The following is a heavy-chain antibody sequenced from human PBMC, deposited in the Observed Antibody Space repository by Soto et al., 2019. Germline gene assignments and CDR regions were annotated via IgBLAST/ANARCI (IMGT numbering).Heavy chain of an antibody. CDR3: VTEVYGYSKVPQDY. D-gene: IGHD5-12*01. J-gene: IGHJ4*02. V-gene: IGHV1-2*02. CDR2: GNPDSGVT. CDR1: GYTFTGYY. Sequence: ASVKVSCKASGYTFTGYYLHWVRQAPGHGLEWMGSGNPDSGVTQYAQRFHGRVTMTRDTSISTTYLEMSRLKSDDTALYYCVTEVYGYSKVPQDYWGQGTLVTVSS.